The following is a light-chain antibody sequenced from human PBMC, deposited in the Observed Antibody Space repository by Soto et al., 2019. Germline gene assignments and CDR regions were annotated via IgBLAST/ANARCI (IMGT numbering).Light chain of an antibody. CDR1: QGISSY. CDR2: AAS. CDR3: QKYNSAPRT. V-gene: IGKV1-27*01. Sequence: DIQMTQSPSFLSSSVGDRVTITGRTSQGISSYLAWYQQKPGTVPKLLIYAASTLQSGVPSRFSGSGSGTDFTLTISSLQPEDVATYYCQKYNSAPRTFGQGTKVEIK. J-gene: IGKJ1*01.